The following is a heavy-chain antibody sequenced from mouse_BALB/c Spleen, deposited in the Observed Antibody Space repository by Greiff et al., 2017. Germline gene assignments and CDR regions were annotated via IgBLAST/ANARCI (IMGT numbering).Heavy chain of an antibody. CDR3: ARQGTGYFDY. J-gene: IGHJ2*01. CDR1: GFNIKDTY. Sequence: EVQGVESGAELVKPGASVKLSCTASGFNIKDTYMHWVKQRPEQGLEWIGRIDPANGNTKYDPKFQGKATITADTSSNTAYLQLSSLTSEDTAVYYCARQGTGYFDYWGQGTTLTVSS. V-gene: IGHV14-3*02. CDR2: IDPANGNT. D-gene: IGHD3-3*01.